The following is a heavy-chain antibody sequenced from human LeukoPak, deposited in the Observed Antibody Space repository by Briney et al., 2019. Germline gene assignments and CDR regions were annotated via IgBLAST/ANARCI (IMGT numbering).Heavy chain of an antibody. V-gene: IGHV1-46*01. D-gene: IGHD2-2*01. CDR1: GYTITSYY. J-gene: IGHJ4*02. Sequence: ASVKVSCKASGYTITSYYMHWVRQAPGQGLEWMGIINPSGGSTSYAQKFQGRVTMTRDTSTSTVYMELSSLRSEDTAVYYCARGGYCSSTSCYRVFDYWGQGTLVTVSS. CDR3: ARGGYCSSTSCYRVFDY. CDR2: INPSGGST.